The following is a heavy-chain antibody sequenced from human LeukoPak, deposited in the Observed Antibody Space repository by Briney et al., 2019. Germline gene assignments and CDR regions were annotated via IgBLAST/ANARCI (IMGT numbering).Heavy chain of an antibody. Sequence: ASVKVSCKASGYTFTSYDIDWVRQATGQGLEWMGWMNPNSGNTGYAQKFQGRVTMTRNTSISTAYMELSSLRSEDTAVYYCARGRHHRLLPFFKWHTPRWFDPWGQGTLVTVSS. J-gene: IGHJ5*02. CDR2: MNPNSGNT. CDR3: ARGRHHRLLPFFKWHTPRWFDP. V-gene: IGHV1-8*01. D-gene: IGHD3-3*01. CDR1: GYTFTSYD.